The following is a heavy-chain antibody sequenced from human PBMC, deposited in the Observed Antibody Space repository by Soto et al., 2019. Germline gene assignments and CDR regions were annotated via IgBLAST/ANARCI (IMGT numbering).Heavy chain of an antibody. Sequence: GGSLRLSCVASGLTFSNYAMGWVRQAPGTGLEWVSAITANGGRANYADSVQGRFTVSRDNSQNTLYMQMSSLRAEDTAVYYCAKDLRGPEAGTWYFDLWGRGTLVTVYS. CDR1: GLTFSNYA. CDR3: AKDLRGPEAGTWYFDL. CDR2: ITANGGRA. V-gene: IGHV3-23*01. D-gene: IGHD6-13*01. J-gene: IGHJ2*01.